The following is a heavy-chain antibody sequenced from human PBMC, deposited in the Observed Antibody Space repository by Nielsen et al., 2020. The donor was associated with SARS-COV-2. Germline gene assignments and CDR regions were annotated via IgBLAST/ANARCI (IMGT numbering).Heavy chain of an antibody. J-gene: IGHJ4*02. D-gene: IGHD3-9*01. CDR1: GFTFSSYA. V-gene: IGHV3-23*01. CDR2: ISGSGGST. CDR3: AKAFRSSDWLRAATDY. Sequence: GESLKISCAASGFTFSSYAMSWVRQAPGKGLEWVSAISGSGGSTYYADSVKGRFTISRDNSKNTLYLQMNSLRVEDTAIYYCAKAFRSSDWLRAATDYWGLGTLVTVSS.